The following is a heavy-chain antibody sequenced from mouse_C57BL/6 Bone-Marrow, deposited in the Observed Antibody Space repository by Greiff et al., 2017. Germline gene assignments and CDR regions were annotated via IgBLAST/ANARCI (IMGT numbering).Heavy chain of an antibody. CDR3: TTSYYYGSSQFGY. J-gene: IGHJ2*01. Sequence: VQLQQSGAELVRPGASVKLSCTASGFNIKDDYMHWVKQRPEQGLEWIGWIDPENGDTEYASKFQGKATITADTSSNTAYLQLSSLTSEDTAVYYCTTSYYYGSSQFGYWGQGTTLTVSS. CDR2: IDPENGDT. D-gene: IGHD1-1*01. V-gene: IGHV14-4*01. CDR1: GFNIKDDY.